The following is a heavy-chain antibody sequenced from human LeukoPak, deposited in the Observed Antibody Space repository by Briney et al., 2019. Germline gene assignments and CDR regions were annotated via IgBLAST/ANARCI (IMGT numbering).Heavy chain of an antibody. CDR2: IRSDGSKE. CDR1: GFTFSGYG. D-gene: IGHD5-18*01. CDR3: AKGYGYYFDY. Sequence: PGGSLRLTCAASGFTFSGYGIHWVRQAPGKGLEWVAFIRSDGSKEFYADSVKGRFTISRDNSKNTLYLQVNSLRVEDTAVYCCAKGYGYYFDYWGQGTLVIVSS. V-gene: IGHV3-30*02. J-gene: IGHJ4*02.